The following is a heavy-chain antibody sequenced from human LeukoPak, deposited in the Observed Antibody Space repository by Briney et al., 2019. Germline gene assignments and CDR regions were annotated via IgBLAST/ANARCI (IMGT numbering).Heavy chain of an antibody. CDR2: LYSAGST. J-gene: IGHJ4*02. D-gene: IGHD3-10*01. Sequence: GGSLRLSCAASGFTVSTNYMSWVRQAPGKGLEWVSVLYSAGSTYYADSVKGRFTISRDNFKNTLYLQMNSLRAEDTAVYYCARFYGSGSYCVYWSQGTLVTVSS. V-gene: IGHV3-53*01. CDR3: ARFYGSGSYCVY. CDR1: GFTVSTNY.